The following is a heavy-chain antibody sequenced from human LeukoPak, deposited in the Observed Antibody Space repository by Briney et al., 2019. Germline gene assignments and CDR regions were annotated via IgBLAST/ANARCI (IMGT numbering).Heavy chain of an antibody. CDR1: GGSISSYY. CDR3: AREGRHYYDSSGYYQYFDY. J-gene: IGHJ4*02. D-gene: IGHD3-22*01. CDR2: MYYSGST. Sequence: SETLSLTCTVSGGSISSYYWSWIRQPPGKGLEWIGYMYYSGSTNYNPSLKSRVTISVDTSKNQFSLKLSSVTAADTAVYYCAREGRHYYDSSGYYQYFDYWGQGTLVTVSS. V-gene: IGHV4-59*01.